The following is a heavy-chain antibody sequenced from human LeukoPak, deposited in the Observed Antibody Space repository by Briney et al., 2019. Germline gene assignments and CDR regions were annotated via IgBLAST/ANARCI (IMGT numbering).Heavy chain of an antibody. Sequence: PSETLSLTCTVSGGSISSSTYYWGWIRQPPGKGLEWIGSIFYSGSTYYSPSLKSRVTISVDTSKNQFSLKLSSVTAADTAVYYCARLRGAMTPVTSDFDYWGQGTLVTVSS. J-gene: IGHJ4*02. CDR3: ARLRGAMTPVTSDFDY. V-gene: IGHV4-39*01. CDR1: GGSISSSTYY. D-gene: IGHD4-17*01. CDR2: IFYSGST.